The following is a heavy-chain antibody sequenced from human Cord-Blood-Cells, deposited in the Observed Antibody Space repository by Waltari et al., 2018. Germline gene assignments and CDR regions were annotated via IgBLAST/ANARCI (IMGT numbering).Heavy chain of an antibody. Sequence: QVQLQESGPGLVKPSETLSLTCTVSGYSISSGYYWDWIRQPPGKGLEWIGSIYHSGSTYYNPSLKSRVTISVDTSKNQFSLKLSSVTAADTAVYYCARGGAARPVDYWGQGTLVTVSS. V-gene: IGHV4-38-2*02. J-gene: IGHJ4*02. D-gene: IGHD6-6*01. CDR1: GYSISSGYY. CDR2: IYHSGST. CDR3: ARGGAARPVDY.